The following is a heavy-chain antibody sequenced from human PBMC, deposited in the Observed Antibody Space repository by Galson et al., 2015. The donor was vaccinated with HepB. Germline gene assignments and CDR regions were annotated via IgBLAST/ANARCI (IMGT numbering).Heavy chain of an antibody. CDR1: GYTFTSYA. V-gene: IGHV1-3*01. Sequence: SVKVSCKASGYTFTSYAMHWVRQAPGQRLEWMGWINAGNGNTKYSQKFQGRVTMTEDTSTDTAYMELSSLRSEDTAVYYCATAQRYFGVVIPFDYWGQGTLVTVSS. D-gene: IGHD3-3*01. CDR3: ATAQRYFGVVIPFDY. J-gene: IGHJ4*02. CDR2: INAGNGNT.